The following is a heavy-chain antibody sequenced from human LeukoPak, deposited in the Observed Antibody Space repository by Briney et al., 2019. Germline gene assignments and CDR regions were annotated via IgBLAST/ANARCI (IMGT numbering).Heavy chain of an antibody. CDR1: GFTFSSYW. J-gene: IGHJ4*02. CDR2: IKQDGSEK. D-gene: IGHD1-1*01. V-gene: IGHV3-7*03. Sequence: GGSLRLSCAVSGFTFSSYWMSWVRQAPGKGLAWVANIKQDGSEKYFVDSVKGRFTISRDNAKNSLYLQMNSLRAEDTAVYYCARGGSRHPSPEDYWGQGTLVTVSS. CDR3: ARGGSRHPSPEDY.